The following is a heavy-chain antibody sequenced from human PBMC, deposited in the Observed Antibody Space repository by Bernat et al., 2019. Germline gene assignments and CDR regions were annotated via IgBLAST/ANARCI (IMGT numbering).Heavy chain of an antibody. CDR2: ISSNGGST. CDR1: GFTFSSYA. Sequence: EVQLVESGGGLVQPGGSLGLSCSASGFTFSSYAMHWVRQAPGKGLEYVSAISSNGGSTYYADSVKGRFTISRDNSKNTLYLQMSSLRAEDTAVYYCVRAYDSSGYYYAEEYFQHWGQGTLVTVSS. D-gene: IGHD3-22*01. CDR3: VRAYDSSGYYYAEEYFQH. V-gene: IGHV3-64D*06. J-gene: IGHJ1*01.